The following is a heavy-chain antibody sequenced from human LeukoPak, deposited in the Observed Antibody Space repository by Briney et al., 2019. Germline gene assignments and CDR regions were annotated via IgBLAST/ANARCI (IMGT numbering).Heavy chain of an antibody. CDR1: GGTFSSYA. Sequence: GASVKVSCKASGGTFSSYAISWVRQAPGQGLEWMGGIIPIFGTANYAQKFQGRVTITADESTSTAYMELSSLRSEDTAVYYCARAGYCSSTSCYPPGYFDYWGQGTLVTVSS. D-gene: IGHD2-2*01. V-gene: IGHV1-69*13. CDR2: IIPIFGTA. J-gene: IGHJ4*02. CDR3: ARAGYCSSTSCYPPGYFDY.